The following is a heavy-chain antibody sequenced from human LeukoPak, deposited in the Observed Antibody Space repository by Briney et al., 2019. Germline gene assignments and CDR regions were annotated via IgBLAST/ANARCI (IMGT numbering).Heavy chain of an antibody. Sequence: ASVKVSCKASGYTFTSLDINWVRQATGQGLEWMGWINLKSGNTGYAQKFQGRVTITRDTSISTAYMELSSLRSEDTAVYYCARDLAAVGTENYWGQGTLVTVSS. V-gene: IGHV1-8*03. D-gene: IGHD6-13*01. J-gene: IGHJ4*02. CDR1: GYTFTSLD. CDR3: ARDLAAVGTENY. CDR2: INLKSGNT.